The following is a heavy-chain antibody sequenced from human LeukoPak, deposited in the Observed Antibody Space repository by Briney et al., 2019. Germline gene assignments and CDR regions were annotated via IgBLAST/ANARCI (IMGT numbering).Heavy chain of an antibody. J-gene: IGHJ4*02. D-gene: IGHD3-22*01. Sequence: GGSLRLSCAASGFTVSNAWMSWVRQAPGKGLEWVGRIKSKTDGETTDYAAPVKGRFTISRDDSENTLYLQMNSLKTEDTAVYYCTTVYSDSGGFYFNYCDYWGQGTLVTVST. CDR3: TTVYSDSGGFYFNYCDY. CDR1: GFTVSNAW. V-gene: IGHV3-15*01. CDR2: IKSKTDGETT.